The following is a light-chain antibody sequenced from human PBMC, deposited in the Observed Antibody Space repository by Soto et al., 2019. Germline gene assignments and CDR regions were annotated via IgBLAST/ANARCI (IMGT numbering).Light chain of an antibody. CDR2: DAS. V-gene: IGKV3D-15*01. CDR3: QQRVNWPPT. J-gene: IGKJ4*01. CDR1: QVLGTN. Sequence: ELVMTQSPGTLSVSPGETATLSCRASQVLGTNLAWYQQKPGQPPRLLFFDASSRATGVPHRFSAGGSGTDFTLIISSLQPEDFAVYYCQQRVNWPPTFGGGTKVEI.